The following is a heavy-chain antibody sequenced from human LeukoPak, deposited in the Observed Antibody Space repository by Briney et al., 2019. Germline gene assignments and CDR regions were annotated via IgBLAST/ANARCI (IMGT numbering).Heavy chain of an antibody. V-gene: IGHV3-23*01. CDR2: VTGSGSVTSST. CDR1: GFTFGSFA. D-gene: IGHD3-3*01. CDR3: AKEGTYNNFWSGYFH. Sequence: GGSLRLSCAASGFTFGSFAMSWVRQAPGKGLEWVSSVTGSGSVTSSTYYADSVKGRFTISRDNSKNTLYLQMNSLRAEDTALYYYAKEGTYNNFWSGYFHWGQGALVTVSS. J-gene: IGHJ4*02.